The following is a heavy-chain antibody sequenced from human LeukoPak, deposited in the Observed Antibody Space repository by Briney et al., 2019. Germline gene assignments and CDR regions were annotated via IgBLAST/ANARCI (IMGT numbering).Heavy chain of an antibody. J-gene: IGHJ4*02. CDR2: ISGSGGST. CDR1: GFTFSSYA. Sequence: GGSLRLSCAASGFTFSSYAMSWVRQAPGKGLEWVSAISGSGGSTYYADSVKGRFTISRDNSKNTLYLQMNSLRAEDMALYYCAKDRESYSSGWFDYWGQGTLVTVSS. V-gene: IGHV3-23*01. CDR3: AKDRESYSSGWFDY. D-gene: IGHD6-19*01.